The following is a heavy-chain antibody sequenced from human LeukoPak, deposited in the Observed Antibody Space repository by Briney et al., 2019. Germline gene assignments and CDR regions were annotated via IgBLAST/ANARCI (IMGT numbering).Heavy chain of an antibody. CDR3: ARAGYYDFWSGYYNRDAFDI. J-gene: IGHJ3*02. CDR1: GGPFSGYY. V-gene: IGHV4-34*01. CDR2: INHSGST. D-gene: IGHD3-3*01. Sequence: SETLSLTCAVYGGPFSGYYWSWIRQPPGKGLEWIGEINHSGSTNYNPSLKSRVTISVDTSKNQFSLKLSSVTAADTAVYYCARAGYYDFWSGYYNRDAFDIWGQGTMVTVSS.